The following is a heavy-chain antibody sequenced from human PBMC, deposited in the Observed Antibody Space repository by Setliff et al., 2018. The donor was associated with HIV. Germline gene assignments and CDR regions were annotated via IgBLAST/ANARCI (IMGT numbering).Heavy chain of an antibody. CDR1: GGSIRSHY. D-gene: IGHD1-7*01. V-gene: IGHV4-59*11. J-gene: IGHJ6*02. Sequence: LSLTCTVSGGSIRSHYWSWIRQPPGKGLEWIGSFYHTGSTHYNPSLKSRTTMSLDTSRNQVSLKLSSVSAADTAVYYCARDQGLELRGDYYYYCMDVWGQGTTVTVSS. CDR2: FYHTGST. CDR3: ARDQGLELRGDYYYYCMDV.